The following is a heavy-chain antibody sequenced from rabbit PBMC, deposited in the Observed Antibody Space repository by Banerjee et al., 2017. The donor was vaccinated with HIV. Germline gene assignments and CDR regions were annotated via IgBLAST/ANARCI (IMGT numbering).Heavy chain of an antibody. CDR2: IYSSNGDK. CDR3: GRDRDGDAGYGSLAL. Sequence: QEQLEESGGDLVKPEGSLTLTCTASGSDISSYYMCWVRQAPGKGLELIACIYSSNGDKWYASWVNGRFTISRSTSLNTVDLKMTSLTVADTATYFCGRDRDGDAGYGSLALWGQGTLVTVS. J-gene: IGHJ6*01. D-gene: IGHD6-1*01. CDR1: GSDISSYY. V-gene: IGHV1S43*01.